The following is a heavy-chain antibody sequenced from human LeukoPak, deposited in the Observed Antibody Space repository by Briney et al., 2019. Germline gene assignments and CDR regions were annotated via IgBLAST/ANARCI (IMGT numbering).Heavy chain of an antibody. J-gene: IGHJ4*02. Sequence: PGGSLRLSCAASGFTFSSYSMNWVRQAPGKGLEWVSSISSSSSYIYYADPVKGRFTISRDNAKNSLYLQMNSLRAEDTAVYYCARGRNYDSSGYDGYWGQGTLVTVSS. CDR3: ARGRNYDSSGYDGY. D-gene: IGHD3-22*01. CDR2: ISSSSSYI. V-gene: IGHV3-21*01. CDR1: GFTFSSYS.